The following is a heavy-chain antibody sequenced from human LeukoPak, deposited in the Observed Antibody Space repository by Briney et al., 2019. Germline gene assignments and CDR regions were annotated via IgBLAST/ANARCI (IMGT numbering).Heavy chain of an antibody. CDR3: TKSGPPDPY. D-gene: IGHD1-14*01. V-gene: IGHV3-53*01. Sequence: PGGSLRLSCAAACLTVSSNDMGWVRQPRGRALGWVSFIYTGDRTDYADSVKGRFAISRDNSKNRLYLQMNSVRAEDTAIYYCTKSGPPDPYWGQGTTATVSA. J-gene: IGHJ3*01. CDR2: IYTGDRT. CDR1: CLTVSSND.